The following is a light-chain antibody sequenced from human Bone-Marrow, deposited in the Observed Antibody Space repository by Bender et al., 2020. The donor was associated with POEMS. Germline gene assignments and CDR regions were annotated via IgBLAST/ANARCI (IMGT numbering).Light chain of an antibody. CDR1: YFNIGSNT. V-gene: IGLV1-44*01. CDR3: VVWDDSLSGEFV. J-gene: IGLJ1*01. Sequence: QSVLTQPPSASGTPGQRVTISCSGSYFNIGSNTVNWYQQLPGTAPKLLIYATNQRPSGVPERFSGSKSGTSASLAISGLQSEDEADYYCVVWDDSLSGEFVFGTGTTVTVL. CDR2: ATN.